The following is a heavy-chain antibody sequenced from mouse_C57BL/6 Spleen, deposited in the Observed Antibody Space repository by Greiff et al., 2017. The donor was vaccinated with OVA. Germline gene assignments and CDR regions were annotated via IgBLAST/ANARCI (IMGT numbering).Heavy chain of an antibody. D-gene: IGHD1-1*01. V-gene: IGHV1-50*01. CDR3: ARKGAGYGSSYGYFDV. CDR2: IDPSDSYT. J-gene: IGHJ1*03. CDR1: GYTFTSYW. Sequence: VQLQQPGAELVKPGASVKLSCKASGYTFTSYWMQWVKQRPGQGLEWIGEIDPSDSYTNYNQKFKGKATLTVDTSSSTAYMQLSSLTSEDSAVYYCARKGAGYGSSYGYFDVWGTGTTVTVSS.